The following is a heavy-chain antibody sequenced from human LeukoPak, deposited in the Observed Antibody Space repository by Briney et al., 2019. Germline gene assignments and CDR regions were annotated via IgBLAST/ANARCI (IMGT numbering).Heavy chain of an antibody. CDR2: IKSKTDGGTT. D-gene: IGHD1-26*01. CDR3: TTRGGSFSIFDY. V-gene: IGHV3-15*01. Sequence: GGSLRLSCAASGFTFSDAWMSWVRQAPGKGLEWVGRIKSKTDGGTTDYAAPVKGRFTISRDDSKNTLYLQMSSLKTEDTAVYYCTTRGGSFSIFDYWGQGTLVTVSS. J-gene: IGHJ4*02. CDR1: GFTFSDAW.